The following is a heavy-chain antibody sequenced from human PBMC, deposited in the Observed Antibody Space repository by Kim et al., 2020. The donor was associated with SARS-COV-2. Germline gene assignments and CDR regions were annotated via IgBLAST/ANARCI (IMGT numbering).Heavy chain of an antibody. CDR3: ARAFSGSYYYGMDV. CDR1: GFTFSSYA. D-gene: IGHD1-26*01. V-gene: IGHV3-30*04. J-gene: IGHJ6*02. CDR2: ISYDGSNK. Sequence: GGSLRLSCAASGFTFSSYAMHWVRQAPGKGLEWVAVISYDGSNKYYADSVKGRFIISRDNSKNTLYLQMNSLRAEDTAVYYCARAFSGSYYYGMDVWGQGTTVTVSS.